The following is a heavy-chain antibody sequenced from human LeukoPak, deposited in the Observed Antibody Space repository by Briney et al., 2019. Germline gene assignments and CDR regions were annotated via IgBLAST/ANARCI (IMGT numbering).Heavy chain of an antibody. D-gene: IGHD3-10*01. CDR3: AKPRGFGEAANDY. J-gene: IGHJ4*01. V-gene: IGHV3-23*01. Sequence: GPSLGLSCASSVFTYSSFAMSGVRQARAKGLEWVSAISGSGGSRYYADSVKCRFTISRDNSKNTPYLKMNRLRAEDTAVYCCAKPRGFGEAANDYWGQGTLVTVSS. CDR1: VFTYSSFA. CDR2: ISGSGGSR.